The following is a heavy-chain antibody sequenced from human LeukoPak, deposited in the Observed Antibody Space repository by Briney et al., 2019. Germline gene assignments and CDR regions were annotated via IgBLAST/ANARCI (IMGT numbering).Heavy chain of an antibody. D-gene: IGHD1-1*01. CDR2: INPTNGST. CDR3: ARAIQPKFYFDY. Sequence: ASVKVSCKASGYTFTYYYVHWVPQAPGQGLDWMGLINPTNGSTNYAQNFQGRVTMTRDTSTTTVHMELSSLRSDDTAVYYCARAIQPKFYFDYWGQGTLVTVSS. CDR1: GYTFTYYY. V-gene: IGHV1-46*01. J-gene: IGHJ4*02.